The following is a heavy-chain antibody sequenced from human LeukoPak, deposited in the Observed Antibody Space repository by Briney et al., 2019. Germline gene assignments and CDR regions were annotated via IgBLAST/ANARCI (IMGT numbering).Heavy chain of an antibody. J-gene: IGHJ3*02. CDR3: ARREGTWGAFDI. CDR1: GGSFSSYY. V-gene: IGHV4-59*01. D-gene: IGHD7-27*01. Sequence: PSGTLSLTCSVSGGSFSSYYWSWIRQPPGKGLEWVGYIYYRGSPNYNPSLKSRVTISEDASKNQFSLKLTSVTAADTAVYYCARREGTWGAFDIWGQGTMATVSS. CDR2: IYYRGSP.